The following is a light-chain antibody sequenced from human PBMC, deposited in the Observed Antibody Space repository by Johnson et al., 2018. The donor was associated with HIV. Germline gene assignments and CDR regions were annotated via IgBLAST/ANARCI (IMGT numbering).Light chain of an antibody. CDR2: DND. J-gene: IGLJ1*01. CDR3: ATWDASLSANV. Sequence: QSVLTQPPSVSAAPGRWVTVSCSGTTSNIGDHSVSWFQHLPGAAPKLLIYDNDRRPSGVPDRFSGSKSAASATLDITGLPSGDEGDYYFATWDASLSANVFGPGTKVTVL. V-gene: IGLV1-51*02. CDR1: TSNIGDHS.